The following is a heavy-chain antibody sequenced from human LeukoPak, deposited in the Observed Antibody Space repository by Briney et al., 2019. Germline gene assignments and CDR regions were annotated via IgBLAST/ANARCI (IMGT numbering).Heavy chain of an antibody. CDR1: GFTFDDYA. V-gene: IGHV3-9*03. D-gene: IGHD3-10*01. J-gene: IGHJ4*02. CDR3: AKGMERFGEVLYPVFDY. CDR2: ISWNSGSI. Sequence: GRSLRLSCAASGFTFDDYAMHWVRQAPGKGLEWVSGISWNSGSIGYADSVKGRFTISRDNAKNSLYLQMNSLRAEDMALYYCAKGMERFGEVLYPVFDYWGQGTLVTVSS.